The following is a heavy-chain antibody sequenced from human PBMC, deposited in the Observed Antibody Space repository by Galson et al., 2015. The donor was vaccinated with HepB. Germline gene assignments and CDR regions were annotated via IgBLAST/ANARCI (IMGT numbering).Heavy chain of an antibody. Sequence: SLRLSCAASGFTFSTYGMHWVRQTPGKGLEWVAIIWYDGSKKYYADSVKGRFTISRDNSKNTLYLQMNSLRAEDTAVYYCARDDSSSEYNIDYWGQGTLVTVSS. CDR2: IWYDGSKK. CDR1: GFTFSTYG. J-gene: IGHJ4*02. CDR3: ARDDSSSEYNIDY. V-gene: IGHV3-33*08. D-gene: IGHD6-13*01.